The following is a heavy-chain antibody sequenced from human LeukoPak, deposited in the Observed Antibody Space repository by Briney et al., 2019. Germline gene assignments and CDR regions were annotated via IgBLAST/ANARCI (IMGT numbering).Heavy chain of an antibody. CDR3: ARGKFIVGATIDWFDP. CDR2: IIPIFGTA. J-gene: IGHJ5*02. D-gene: IGHD1-26*01. CDR1: GYTFTGYY. V-gene: IGHV1-69*13. Sequence: SVKVSCKASGYTFTGYYIHWVRQVPGQGLEWMGGIIPIFGTANYAQKFQGRVTITADESTSTAYMELSSLRSEDTAVYYCARGKFIVGATIDWFDPWGQGTLVTVSS.